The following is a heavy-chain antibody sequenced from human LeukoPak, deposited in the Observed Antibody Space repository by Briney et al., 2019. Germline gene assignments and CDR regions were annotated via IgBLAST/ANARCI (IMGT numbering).Heavy chain of an antibody. CDR3: AKATDIAVAGIGWFDP. J-gene: IGHJ5*02. D-gene: IGHD6-19*01. Sequence: GRSLRLSCAASGFTFDDYAVHWVRQAPGKGLEWVSGISWNSGSIGYADSVKGRFTISRDNAKNSLYLQMNSLRAEDTALYYCAKATDIAVAGIGWFDPWGQGTLVTVSS. CDR1: GFTFDDYA. CDR2: ISWNSGSI. V-gene: IGHV3-9*01.